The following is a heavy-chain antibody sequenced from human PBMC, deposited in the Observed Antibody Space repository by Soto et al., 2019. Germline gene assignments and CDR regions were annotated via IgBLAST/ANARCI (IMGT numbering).Heavy chain of an antibody. J-gene: IGHJ1*01. CDR3: ARGGMTTAPLEH. CDR1: GFTFSSYA. CDR2: INTSGERT. D-gene: IGHD4-17*01. V-gene: IGHV3-23*01. Sequence: EVPLLESGGGLVQPGGSLRLSCAASGFTFSSYALTWVRQAPGKGLEWVSVINTSGERTYHADSVKGRFTISRDKSKNTLYLQMNSLRAEDTAVYYCARGGMTTAPLEHWGQGTLVSVSS.